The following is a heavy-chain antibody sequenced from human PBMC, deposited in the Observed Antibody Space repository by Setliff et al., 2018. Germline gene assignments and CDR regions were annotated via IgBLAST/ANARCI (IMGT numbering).Heavy chain of an antibody. J-gene: IGHJ2*01. Sequence: SETLSLTCTVPGGSISSISYYWGWIRQPPGKGLEWIGTVYDSVTTYSTYYNPSLKRRATISIDTSKSQFSLKLSSMTAADTALYYCARNPDFLQYSFDLWGRGTLVTVSS. V-gene: IGHV4-39*07. CDR1: GGSISSISYY. CDR2: VYDSVTTYST. D-gene: IGHD5-12*01. CDR3: ARNPDFLQYSFDL.